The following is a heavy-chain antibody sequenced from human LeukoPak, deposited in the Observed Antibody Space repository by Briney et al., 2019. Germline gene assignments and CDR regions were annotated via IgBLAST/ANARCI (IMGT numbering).Heavy chain of an antibody. J-gene: IGHJ5*02. CDR2: IYTSGSA. D-gene: IGHD3-10*01. CDR1: GGSISSGRYY. V-gene: IGHV4-61*02. CDR3: ARGEYYYGSGTLNWFDP. Sequence: SQTLSLTFTVFGGSISSGRYYWSWIRQRAGRGVEWIGRIYTSGSANYNPSLKSRVTISVDTSKNQFSLKLKSVTAADTAVYYCARGEYYYGSGTLNWFDPWGQGTLVTVSS.